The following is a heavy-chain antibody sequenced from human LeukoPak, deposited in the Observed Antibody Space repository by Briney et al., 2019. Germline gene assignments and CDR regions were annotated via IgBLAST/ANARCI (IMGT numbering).Heavy chain of an antibody. D-gene: IGHD4-17*01. V-gene: IGHV4-34*01. CDR1: DGPFSGYY. Sequence: PSETLSLTCVVYDGPFSGYYWSWIRQSPGKGLEWMGEINQSGNTNYNPSLKSRVTISIDTSKNQFSLKVTSVTAGDTAVYYCARARGWTSGDDYYYGMDVWGQGTTGTVSS. CDR3: ARARGWTSGDDYYYGMDV. J-gene: IGHJ6*02. CDR2: INQSGNT.